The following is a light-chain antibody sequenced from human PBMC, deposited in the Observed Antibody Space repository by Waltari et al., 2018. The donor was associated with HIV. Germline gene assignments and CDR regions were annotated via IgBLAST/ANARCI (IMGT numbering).Light chain of an antibody. Sequence: QSALTQPASVSGSPGQSITISCTGSSSDVGAYNFVSWYQQHPGKAPKVLIHEVSNRPSRVSNRFSASKSGNTASLTISGLQAEDEADYYCSSYTGDNSVLFGGGTKLTVV. J-gene: IGLJ3*02. V-gene: IGLV2-14*01. CDR2: EVS. CDR3: SSYTGDNSVL. CDR1: SSDVGAYNF.